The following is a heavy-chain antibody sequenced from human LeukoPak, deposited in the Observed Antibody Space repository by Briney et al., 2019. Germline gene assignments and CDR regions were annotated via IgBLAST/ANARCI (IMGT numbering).Heavy chain of an antibody. J-gene: IGHJ3*02. D-gene: IGHD3-22*01. Sequence: GGSLRLSCAASGFTFSSYSMNWVRQAPGKGLEWVSSISSSSSYIYYADSVKGRFTISRDNAKNSLYLQMNSLRAEDTAVYYCASQFVQYYYDSSVVEAFDTWGQGTMVTVSS. CDR1: GFTFSSYS. CDR2: ISSSSSYI. V-gene: IGHV3-21*01. CDR3: ASQFVQYYYDSSVVEAFDT.